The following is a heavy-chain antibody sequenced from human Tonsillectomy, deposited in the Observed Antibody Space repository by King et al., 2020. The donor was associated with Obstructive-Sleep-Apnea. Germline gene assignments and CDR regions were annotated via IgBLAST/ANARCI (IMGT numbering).Heavy chain of an antibody. D-gene: IGHD3-10*01. CDR1: GGSSSTKSFY. CDR3: AGQPYYSASGTHYHRAFYFNP. J-gene: IGHJ5*02. CDR2: ISYNGNT. V-gene: IGHV4-39*01. Sequence: LKESGRGLVRHSETLALTCTVSGGSSSTKSFYWGWIRQSPGNGLEWSGSISYNGNTDDNQSLKGRVTMSVDTPKNQFSLRLTSVTATDTAVYYCAGQPYYSASGTHYHRAFYFNPWGRGTRVTVSA.